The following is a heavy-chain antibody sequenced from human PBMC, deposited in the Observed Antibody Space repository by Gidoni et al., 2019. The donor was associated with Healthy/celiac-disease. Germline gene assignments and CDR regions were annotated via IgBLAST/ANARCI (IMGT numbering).Heavy chain of an antibody. CDR1: GFTFSSYS. J-gene: IGHJ6*02. CDR3: ARDPQYCSSTSCPYGMDV. CDR2: IISSSSYI. V-gene: IGHV3-21*01. Sequence: EVQLVESGGGLVKPGGSLRLSCAASGFTFSSYSMNWVRQAPGKGLEWGSSIISSSSYIYYAASVKGRFTISRDNAKNSLYLQMNSLRAEDTAVYYCARDPQYCSSTSCPYGMDVWGQGTTVTVSS. D-gene: IGHD2-2*01.